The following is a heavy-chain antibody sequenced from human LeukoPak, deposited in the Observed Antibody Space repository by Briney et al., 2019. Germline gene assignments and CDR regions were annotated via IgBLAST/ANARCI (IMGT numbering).Heavy chain of an antibody. V-gene: IGHV4-59*08. J-gene: IGHJ4*02. CDR2: IYYSGST. D-gene: IGHD6-6*01. CDR3: ARSNYRLAAQYYFDY. CDR1: GGSISSYY. Sequence: PSETLSLTCTVSGGSISSYYWSWIRQPPGKGLEWIGYIYYSGSTNYNPSLKSRVTISVDTSKNQFSLKLSPVTAADTAVYYCARSNYRLAAQYYFDYWGQGTLVTVSS.